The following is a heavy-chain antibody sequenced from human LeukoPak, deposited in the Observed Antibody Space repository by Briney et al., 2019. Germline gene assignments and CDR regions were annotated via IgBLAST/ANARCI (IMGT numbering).Heavy chain of an antibody. CDR1: GFTFDDYA. V-gene: IGHV3-9*01. CDR3: ASLLYYYGSGSYYCDY. D-gene: IGHD3-10*01. J-gene: IGHJ4*02. CDR2: ISWNSGSI. Sequence: GGSLRLSCAASGFTFDDYAMHWVRHAPGEGLEWVSGISWNSGSIGYADSVKGRFTISRDNAKNSLYLQMNSLRAEDTAVYYCASLLYYYGSGSYYCDYWGQGTLVTVSS.